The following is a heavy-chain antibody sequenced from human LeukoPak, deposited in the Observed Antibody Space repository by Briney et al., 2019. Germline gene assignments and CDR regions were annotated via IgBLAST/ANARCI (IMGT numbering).Heavy chain of an antibody. CDR1: GFTFSSYA. Sequence: PGRSLRLSCAASGFTFSSYAMHWVRQAPGKGLEWVAVISYDGSNKYYADSVKGRFTISRDNSKNTLYLQMNSLRAEDTAVYYCAKPSKLGRFLEWLFCIWGQGTMVTVSS. J-gene: IGHJ3*02. CDR2: ISYDGSNK. D-gene: IGHD3-3*01. V-gene: IGHV3-30-3*02. CDR3: AKPSKLGRFLEWLFCI.